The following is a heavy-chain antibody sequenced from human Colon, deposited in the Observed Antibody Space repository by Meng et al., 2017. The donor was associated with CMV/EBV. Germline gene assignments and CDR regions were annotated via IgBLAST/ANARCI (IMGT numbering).Heavy chain of an antibody. CDR3: AKDGGGSSWDGFFDS. V-gene: IGHV3-74*03. CDR1: GFTFSSDV. J-gene: IGHJ4*02. CDR2: ISHDGTIT. Sequence: GESLKISCTASGFTFSSDVMHWVRQAPGKGLVWVARISHDGTITTYVDSVKGRFTISRDNSKNMLYLQMNSLRAEDTAVYYCAKDGGGSSWDGFFDSWGQGSLVTVSS. D-gene: IGHD6-13*01.